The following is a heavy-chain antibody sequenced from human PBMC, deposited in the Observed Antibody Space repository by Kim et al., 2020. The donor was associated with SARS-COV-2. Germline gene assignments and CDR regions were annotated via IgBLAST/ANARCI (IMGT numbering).Heavy chain of an antibody. CDR1: GFTISSYG. Sequence: GGSLRLSCAASGFTISSYGMHWVRQAPGKGLEWVAVISYDGSNKYYADSVKGRFTISRDNSKNTLYLQMNSLRAEDTAVYYCAKDSAMTKWGQGTLVTVSS. V-gene: IGHV3-30*18. CDR3: AKDSAMTK. D-gene: IGHD2-2*01. CDR2: ISYDGSNK. J-gene: IGHJ4*02.